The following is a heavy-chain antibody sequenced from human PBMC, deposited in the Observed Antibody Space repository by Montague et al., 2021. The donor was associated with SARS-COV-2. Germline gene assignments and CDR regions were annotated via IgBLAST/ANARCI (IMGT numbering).Heavy chain of an antibody. Sequence: SETLSLTCTVSGGSISSNSWSWIRQPPGKGLEWIGYIYYSGSTNYNPSLKSRVTISVDTSKKQFSLQLSSVTAADTAVYYCARTRGYDPLFDFWGQGTLVTVSS. CDR2: IYYSGST. V-gene: IGHV4-59*01. CDR1: GGSISSNS. CDR3: ARTRGYDPLFDF. D-gene: IGHD5-12*01. J-gene: IGHJ4*02.